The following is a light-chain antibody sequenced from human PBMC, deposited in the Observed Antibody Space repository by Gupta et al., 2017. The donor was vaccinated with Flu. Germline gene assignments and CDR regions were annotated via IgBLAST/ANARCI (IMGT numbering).Light chain of an antibody. CDR2: GAS. J-gene: IGKJ1*01. V-gene: IGKV3-20*01. CDR3: HHYGNSPRT. CDR1: QRIISRY. Sequence: ETATLSCRASQRIISRYLAWYQQKPGQAPRLLMYGASSRATGIPARFSGSGSGTDFTLTISSLEPEDFAVYYCHHYGNSPRTFGQGTKVEIK.